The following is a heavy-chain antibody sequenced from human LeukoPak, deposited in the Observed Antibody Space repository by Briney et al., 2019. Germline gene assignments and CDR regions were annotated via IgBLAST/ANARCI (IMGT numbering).Heavy chain of an antibody. CDR3: ARVPSVGAIPF. Sequence: PSETLSLTCAVSGDSISSDYWSWVRQPPGKGLEWIGYNYYTGSTNYNPSLKSRVTISVDTSKNQFSLKLSSVTAADTAVYYCARVPSVGAIPFWGQGTLVTVSS. V-gene: IGHV4-59*01. CDR1: GDSISSDY. D-gene: IGHD1-26*01. CDR2: NYYTGST. J-gene: IGHJ4*02.